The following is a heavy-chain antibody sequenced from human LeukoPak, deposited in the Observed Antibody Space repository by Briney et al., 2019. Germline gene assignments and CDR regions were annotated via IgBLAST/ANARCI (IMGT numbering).Heavy chain of an antibody. V-gene: IGHV4-4*08. D-gene: IGHD3-10*01. Sequence: SETLSLTCTVSGVSVSGFYWNWIRQPPRKGLEWVGYSHTGGSISSNPSLNSRVAFSMDTSKNQVSLRLNSVTATDTAVYYCARRRGGFGEGEFDYWGQGIPVTVST. J-gene: IGHJ4*02. CDR1: GVSVSGFY. CDR3: ARRRGGFGEGEFDY. CDR2: SHTGGSI.